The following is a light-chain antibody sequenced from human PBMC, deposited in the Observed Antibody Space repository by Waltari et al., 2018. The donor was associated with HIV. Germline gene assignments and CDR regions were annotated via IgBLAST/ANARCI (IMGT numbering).Light chain of an antibody. CDR1: QGIGNS. CDR3: QQYKSYPFT. J-gene: IGKJ3*01. Sequence: IQMAQSPSSLSASVGDRVTLTCRASQGIGNSLAWFQQKPWKAPQSLIYAASSLQGGAPSNVSGSGSGTDVTLTVRRLQPEDFGTYDCQQYKSYPFTFGPGTKV. CDR2: AAS. V-gene: IGKV1-16*02.